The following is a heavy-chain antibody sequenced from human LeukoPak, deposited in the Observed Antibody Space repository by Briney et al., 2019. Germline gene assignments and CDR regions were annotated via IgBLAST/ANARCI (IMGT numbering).Heavy chain of an antibody. D-gene: IGHD4-17*01. CDR1: GFTFSSYG. J-gene: IGHJ4*02. CDR3: AKDIIGHPATVTCFDY. Sequence: GGSLRLSCAASGFTFSSYGMHWVRQAPGKGLEWVAVISYDGSNKYYADSVKGRFTISRDNSKNTLYLQMNSLRAEDTAVYYCAKDIIGHPATVTCFDYWGQGTLVTVSS. V-gene: IGHV3-30*18. CDR2: ISYDGSNK.